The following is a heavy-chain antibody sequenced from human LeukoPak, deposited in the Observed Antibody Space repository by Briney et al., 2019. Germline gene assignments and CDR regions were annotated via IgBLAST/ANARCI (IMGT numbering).Heavy chain of an antibody. V-gene: IGHV5-51*01. Sequence: GESLKISCKGSGYSFTSYWIGWVRPMPGKGLEWMGNIYPGDSDTRYSPSFQGQVTISADKSISTAYLQWSSLKASDTAMYYCARTPGYCSGGSCYNNWFDPWGQGTLVTVSS. CDR1: GYSFTSYW. D-gene: IGHD2-15*01. CDR3: ARTPGYCSGGSCYNNWFDP. J-gene: IGHJ5*02. CDR2: IYPGDSDT.